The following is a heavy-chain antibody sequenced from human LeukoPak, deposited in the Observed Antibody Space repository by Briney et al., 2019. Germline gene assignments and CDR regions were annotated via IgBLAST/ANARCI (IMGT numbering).Heavy chain of an antibody. D-gene: IGHD6-13*01. Sequence: PGRSLRLSCAASGFTFSSYGMHWVRQAPGKGLEWVAVIWYDGSNKYYADSVKGRFTISRDNSKNTLYPQMNSLRAEDTAVHYCAKEVGSWYEGTMAYFDYWGQGTLVTVSS. CDR2: IWYDGSNK. CDR1: GFTFSSYG. J-gene: IGHJ4*02. V-gene: IGHV3-33*06. CDR3: AKEVGSWYEGTMAYFDY.